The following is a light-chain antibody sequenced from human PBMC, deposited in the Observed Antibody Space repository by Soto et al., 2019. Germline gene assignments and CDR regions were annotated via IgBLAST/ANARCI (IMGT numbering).Light chain of an antibody. V-gene: IGLV2-8*01. CDR3: SSFAGSPVV. CDR1: SSDVGDYNY. J-gene: IGLJ2*01. Sequence: QSALTQPPSASGSLGQSVTIPCTGTSSDVGDYNYVSWYQQHPGKVPKLMIYEVSKRPSGVPDRFSGSKSGNTAFLTVSGLQAEDEADYYCSSFAGSPVVFGGGTELTVL. CDR2: EVS.